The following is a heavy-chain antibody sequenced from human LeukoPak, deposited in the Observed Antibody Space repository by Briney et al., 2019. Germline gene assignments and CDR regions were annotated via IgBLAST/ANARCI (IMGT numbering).Heavy chain of an antibody. V-gene: IGHV4-38-2*02. Sequence: SETLSLTCTVSGYSISSGYYWGWIRQPPGNGLEWIGSIYHSGSTYYNPSLKSRVTISVDTSKNQFSLKLSSVTAADTAVYYCARARGGYSSSNWFDPWGQGTLVTVSS. CDR2: IYHSGST. J-gene: IGHJ5*02. D-gene: IGHD6-13*01. CDR3: ARARGGYSSSNWFDP. CDR1: GYSISSGYY.